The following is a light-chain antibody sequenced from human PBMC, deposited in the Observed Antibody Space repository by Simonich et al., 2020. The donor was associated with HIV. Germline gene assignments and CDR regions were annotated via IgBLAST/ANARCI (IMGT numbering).Light chain of an antibody. Sequence: DIVMTQSPDSLAVSLGERATINCKSSQSVLYNSNNKNYLNWYQQKPGQPPKLLIYWASTRESGVPDRFSGSGSGTDFARTISSLQAEDVAVYYCQQYYGPPLTFGGGTKVEIK. CDR3: QQYYGPPLT. V-gene: IGKV4-1*01. CDR1: QSVLYNSNNKNY. CDR2: WAS. J-gene: IGKJ4*01.